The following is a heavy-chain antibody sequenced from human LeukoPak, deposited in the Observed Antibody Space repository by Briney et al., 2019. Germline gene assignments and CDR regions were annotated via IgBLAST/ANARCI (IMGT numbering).Heavy chain of an antibody. Sequence: GGSLRLSCAASGFTFSSYDMHWVRQATGKGLEWVSAIGTAGDTYYPGSVKGRFTISRENAKNSLYLQMNSLRAEDTAVYYCARLVDELTFDYWGQGTLVTVSP. J-gene: IGHJ4*02. CDR1: GFTFSSYD. CDR3: ARLVDELTFDY. CDR2: IGTAGDT. V-gene: IGHV3-13*01. D-gene: IGHD2-8*02.